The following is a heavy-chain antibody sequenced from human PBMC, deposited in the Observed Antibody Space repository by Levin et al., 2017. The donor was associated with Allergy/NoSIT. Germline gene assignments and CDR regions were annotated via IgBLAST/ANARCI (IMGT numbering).Heavy chain of an antibody. J-gene: IGHJ2*01. Sequence: SGGSLRLSCAATGFTFRSHGIHWVRQAPGKGLEWVAVIWYDGSKKYYADSVKGRFTISRDNSKNTLSLQMNSLRAEDTAVYYCARVSGGAAGTNWYFDLWGRGTLVTVSS. CDR3: ARVSGGAAGTNWYFDL. CDR1: GFTFRSHG. D-gene: IGHD6-13*01. V-gene: IGHV3-33*01. CDR2: IWYDGSKK.